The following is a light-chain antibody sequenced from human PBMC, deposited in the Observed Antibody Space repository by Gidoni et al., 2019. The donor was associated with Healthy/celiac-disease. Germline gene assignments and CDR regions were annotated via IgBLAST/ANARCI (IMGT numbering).Light chain of an antibody. J-gene: IGLJ2*01. CDR3: QSFDSGLSGPVV. CDR1: SSNTGAGYD. CDR2: GNN. Sequence: QSALTQPPSVSGAPGQRVTISCTGASSNTGAGYDVHLYHQLPGSAPQLLIFGNNNRPAGVPDRFSSSKSGASASLAITGLQAEDEADYYCQSFDSGLSGPVVFGGGTKLTVL. V-gene: IGLV1-40*01.